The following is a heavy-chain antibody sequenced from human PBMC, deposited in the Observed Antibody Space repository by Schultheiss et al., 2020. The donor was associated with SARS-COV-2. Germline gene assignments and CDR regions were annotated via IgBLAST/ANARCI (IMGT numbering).Heavy chain of an antibody. D-gene: IGHD6-19*01. CDR2: INPNSGGT. V-gene: IGHV1-2*02. J-gene: IGHJ4*02. Sequence: ASVKVSCKASGYTFTGYYMHWVRQAPGQGLEWMGWINPNSGGTNYAQKFQGRVTMTRDTSISTAYMELSMLRSDDTAVYYCAREPLRGGLVRVVDYWGQGTLVTVSS. CDR3: AREPLRGGLVRVVDY. CDR1: GYTFTGYY.